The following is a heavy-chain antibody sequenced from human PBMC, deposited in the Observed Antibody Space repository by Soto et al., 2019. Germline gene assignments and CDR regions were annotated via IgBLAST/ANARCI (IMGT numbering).Heavy chain of an antibody. V-gene: IGHV3-30*03. CDR2: ISYDGSNK. Sequence: QVQLVKSGGGVVQPGRSLRLSCAASGFTFSSYGMHWVRQARGKGLEWVAVISYDGSNKYYADSVKGRFTISRDNSKNTLYLQMNSLRAEDTAVYYCATNPDAFDIWGQGTMVTVSS. J-gene: IGHJ3*02. CDR3: ATNPDAFDI. CDR1: GFTFSSYG.